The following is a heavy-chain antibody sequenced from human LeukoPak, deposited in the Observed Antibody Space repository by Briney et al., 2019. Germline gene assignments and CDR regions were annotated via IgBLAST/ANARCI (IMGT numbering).Heavy chain of an antibody. D-gene: IGHD2-2*01. Sequence: GRSLRLSCAASGFTFSGYWMTWVRQAPGKGLEWVANIKQDGSEKYYVDSVKGRITISRDNAKNSLYLQMNSLRAEDTAVYFRARYGAAPAAFYYYYMDVWGTGTTVTVSS. CDR1: GFTFSGYW. V-gene: IGHV3-7*01. CDR2: IKQDGSEK. J-gene: IGHJ6*03. CDR3: ARYGAAPAAFYYYYMDV.